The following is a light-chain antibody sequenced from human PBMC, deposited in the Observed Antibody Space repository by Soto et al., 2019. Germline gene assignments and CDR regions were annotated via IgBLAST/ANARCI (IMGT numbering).Light chain of an antibody. Sequence: MTQSPATLSVSPGERATLSCRASQGISSYLAWYQQKPGKAPKLLIYAASALQSGVPSRFSGSGSGTDFTLTISCLQSEDFATYYCQQYYSYPRTFGQGSKVDNK. V-gene: IGKV1-8*01. CDR3: QQYYSYPRT. CDR1: QGISSY. J-gene: IGKJ2*01. CDR2: AAS.